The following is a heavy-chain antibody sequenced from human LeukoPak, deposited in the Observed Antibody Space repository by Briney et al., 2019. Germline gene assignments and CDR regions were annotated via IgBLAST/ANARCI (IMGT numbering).Heavy chain of an antibody. J-gene: IGHJ3*02. V-gene: IGHV4-34*01. CDR1: GGSFSGYY. CDR3: AKSNGYGLVDI. D-gene: IGHD3-10*01. Sequence: TSETLSLTCAVYGGSFSGYYWSWIRQPPGEGLEWIGEINHSGSTNYNPSLKSRVTISVDTSKNQFSLKLSSVTAADTAVYYCAKSNGYGLVDIWGQGTMVTVSS. CDR2: INHSGST.